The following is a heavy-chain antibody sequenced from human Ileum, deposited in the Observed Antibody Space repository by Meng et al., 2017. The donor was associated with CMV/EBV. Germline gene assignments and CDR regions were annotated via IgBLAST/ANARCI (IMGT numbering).Heavy chain of an antibody. Sequence: QLWGAGLLKPSATLSLTCDVYDASFSDFYWSWTRHLPGKGLEWIGEIHPSGSTHYNPSLESRVSISVHMSNNQFSLKVSSVTAADTAVYYCARGQDNHKGGVHWGQGTLVTVSS. D-gene: IGHD1-14*01. CDR2: IHPSGST. V-gene: IGHV4-34*01. CDR1: DASFSDFY. J-gene: IGHJ4*02. CDR3: ARGQDNHKGGVH.